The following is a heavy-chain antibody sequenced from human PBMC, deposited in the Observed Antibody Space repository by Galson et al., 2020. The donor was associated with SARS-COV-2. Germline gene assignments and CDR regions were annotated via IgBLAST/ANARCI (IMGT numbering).Heavy chain of an antibody. V-gene: IGHV3-74*01. Sequence: GSLRLSCAASGFTFGRYWMHWIRQAPGEGLVWVAHINNDGSGTSSAASVKGRFTVSRDNAKNTVDLQMNSLRAEDTAMYYCVRDGEWYFDLWGRGTLVRVSS. D-gene: IGHD4-17*01. CDR2: INNDGSGT. CDR3: VRDGEWYFDL. J-gene: IGHJ2*01. CDR1: GFTFGRYW.